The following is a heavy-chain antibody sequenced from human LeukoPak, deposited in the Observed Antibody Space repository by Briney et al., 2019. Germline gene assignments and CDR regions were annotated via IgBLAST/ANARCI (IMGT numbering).Heavy chain of an antibody. CDR3: AKDFKTGMATVTTYYFDY. J-gene: IGHJ4*02. CDR1: GFTFSSYA. D-gene: IGHD4-11*01. V-gene: IGHV3-23*01. Sequence: PGGSLRLSCAASGFTFSSYAMSWVRQAPGKGLEWVSAISGSGGSTYYADSVKGRFTISRDNSKNTLYLQMNSLRAEDTAVYYCAKDFKTGMATVTTYYFDYWGQGTLVTVSS. CDR2: ISGSGGST.